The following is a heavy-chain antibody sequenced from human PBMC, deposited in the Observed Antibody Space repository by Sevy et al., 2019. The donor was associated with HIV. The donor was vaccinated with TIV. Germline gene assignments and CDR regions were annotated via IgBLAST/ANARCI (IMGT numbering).Heavy chain of an antibody. J-gene: IGHJ6*02. CDR1: GGSISSSSYY. Sequence: SETLSLTCTVSGGSISSSSYYWGWMRQPPGKGLEWIGSIYYSGSTYYNPSLKSRVTISVDTSKNQFSLKLSSVTAADTAVYYCARLAASYYYYGMDVWGQGTTVTVSS. D-gene: IGHD2-15*01. V-gene: IGHV4-39*01. CDR2: IYYSGST. CDR3: ARLAASYYYYGMDV.